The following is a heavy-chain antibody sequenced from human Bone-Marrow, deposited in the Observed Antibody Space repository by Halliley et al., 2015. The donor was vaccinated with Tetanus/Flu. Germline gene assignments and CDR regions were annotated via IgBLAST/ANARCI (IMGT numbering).Heavy chain of an antibody. CDR1: GFTFSSHW. CDR3: AKEEWFRLNL. J-gene: IGHJ5*02. D-gene: IGHD3-3*01. Sequence: SLRLSCAASGFTFSSHWIAWVRQAPGKGLEWVANIAPDGGEKRYVDSLKGRFTISRDNAENSLFLQMNSLRAEDTAVYYCAKEEWFRLNLWGQGTLVTVSS. V-gene: IGHV3-7*01. CDR2: IAPDGGEK.